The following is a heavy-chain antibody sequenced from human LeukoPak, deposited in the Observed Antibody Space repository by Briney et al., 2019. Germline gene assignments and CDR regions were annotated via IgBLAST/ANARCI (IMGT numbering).Heavy chain of an antibody. J-gene: IGHJ4*02. CDR3: ARDSSGRITMIVGTV. CDR2: INPNSGGT. CDR1: GYTFTGYY. V-gene: IGHV1-2*02. Sequence: GASVKVSCKASGYTFTGYYMHWVRQAPGQGLEWMGWINPNSGGTNYAQKFQGRVTMTRDTSISTAYMELSRLRSDDTAVYYCARDSSGRITMIVGTVWGQGTLVTVSS. D-gene: IGHD3-22*01.